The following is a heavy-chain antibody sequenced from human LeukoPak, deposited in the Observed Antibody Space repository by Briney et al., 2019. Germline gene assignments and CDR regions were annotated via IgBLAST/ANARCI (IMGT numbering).Heavy chain of an antibody. CDR3: AKSKGSSSSPSPVVE. D-gene: IGHD6-6*01. V-gene: IGHV1-18*01. J-gene: IGHJ4*02. CDR2: ISAYNGNT. CDR1: GYTFTSYG. Sequence: ASVKVSCKASGYTFTSYGISWVRQAPGQGLEWMGWISAYNGNTNYAQKLQGRVTMTTDTSTSTAYMELRSLRSDDTAVYYCAKSKGSSSSPSPVVEWGPGNLGTVSP.